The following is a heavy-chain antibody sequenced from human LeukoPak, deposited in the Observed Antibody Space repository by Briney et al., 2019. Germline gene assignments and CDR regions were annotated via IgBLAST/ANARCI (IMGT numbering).Heavy chain of an antibody. CDR1: GYSFTNYW. J-gene: IGHJ4*02. D-gene: IGHD3-10*01. CDR3: ARTYGSGSYNFDY. Sequence: GESLKISCKGSGYSFTNYWIGWVRQMPGKGLEWMGIIYPGDSDTTYSPSFQGQVTISADKSISTAYLQWSSLKASDTAMCYCARTYGSGSYNFDYWGQGTLVTVSS. V-gene: IGHV5-51*01. CDR2: IYPGDSDT.